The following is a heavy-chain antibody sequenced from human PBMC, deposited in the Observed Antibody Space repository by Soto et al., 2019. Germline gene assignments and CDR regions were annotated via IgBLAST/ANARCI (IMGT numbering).Heavy chain of an antibody. Sequence: QITLKESGPTLVKPTQTLTLTCTFSGFSLTTRGVGVGWIRQPPVKALECLALIYWDDDKRYSPSLQSRLSIPKHNSKNQVVLTRTNVHPVDTATYYCAHIPNYYQYDWFDPWGQGTLVSVSS. CDR3: AHIPNYYQYDWFDP. CDR1: GFSLTTRGVG. J-gene: IGHJ5*02. CDR2: IYWDDDK. V-gene: IGHV2-5*02. D-gene: IGHD3-16*01.